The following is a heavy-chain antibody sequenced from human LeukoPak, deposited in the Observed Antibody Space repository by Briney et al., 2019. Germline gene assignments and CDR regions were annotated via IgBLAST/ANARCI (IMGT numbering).Heavy chain of an antibody. Sequence: PGGSLRLSCAASGFTFSNYDMTWVRQAPGKGLEWVSSISATTIYRFSAGSVRGRFTISRDNVENSLYLQMNDLRREDTAVYYCARIRLGRDAYNSFDYWGQGTLVIVSS. J-gene: IGHJ4*02. CDR1: GFTFSNYD. V-gene: IGHV3-21*01. CDR2: ISATTIYR. D-gene: IGHD5-24*01. CDR3: ARIRLGRDAYNSFDY.